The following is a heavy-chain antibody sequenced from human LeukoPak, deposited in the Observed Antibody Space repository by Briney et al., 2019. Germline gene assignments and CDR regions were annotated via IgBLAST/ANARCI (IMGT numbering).Heavy chain of an antibody. CDR1: GYTFTGYY. V-gene: IGHV1-2*02. J-gene: IGHJ5*02. D-gene: IGHD2-2*01. CDR2: MNPNSGNT. Sequence: ASVKVSCKASGYTFTGYYMHWVRQAPGQGLEWMGWMNPNSGNTGYAQKFQGRVTMTRDTSISTAYMDLSRLRSDDTAVYYCARDGGLCSSTSCPNWFDPWGQGTLVTVSS. CDR3: ARDGGLCSSTSCPNWFDP.